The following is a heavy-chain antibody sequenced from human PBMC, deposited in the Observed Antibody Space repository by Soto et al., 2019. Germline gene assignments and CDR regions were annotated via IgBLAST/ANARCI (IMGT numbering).Heavy chain of an antibody. CDR3: ARFKRSLLWFGELLYGYYGMDV. D-gene: IGHD3-10*01. Sequence: PSETLSLTCAVYGGSFSGYYWSWIRQPPGRGLEWIGEINHSGSNNYNPSLKSRVTIAVDTSKNQFSLKLSSVTAADTAVYYCARFKRSLLWFGELLYGYYGMDVWGQGTTVTVSS. CDR2: INHSGSN. CDR1: GGSFSGYY. V-gene: IGHV4-34*01. J-gene: IGHJ6*02.